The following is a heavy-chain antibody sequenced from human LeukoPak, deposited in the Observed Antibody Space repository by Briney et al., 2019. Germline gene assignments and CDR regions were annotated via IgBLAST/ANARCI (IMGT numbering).Heavy chain of an antibody. CDR1: GFTFSSYW. CDR2: INSDGSST. Sequence: GGSLRLSCAASGFTFSSYWMHWVRQAPGKGLGWVSRINSDGSSTSYADSVKGRFTISRDNAKNTLYLQMNSLRAEDTAVYYCARVGYSSGWYPEYFQHWGQGTPVTVSS. CDR3: ARVGYSSGWYPEYFQH. D-gene: IGHD6-19*01. V-gene: IGHV3-74*01. J-gene: IGHJ1*01.